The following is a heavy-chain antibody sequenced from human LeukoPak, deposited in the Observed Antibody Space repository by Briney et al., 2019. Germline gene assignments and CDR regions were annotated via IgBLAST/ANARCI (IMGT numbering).Heavy chain of an antibody. V-gene: IGHV3-9*01. J-gene: IGHJ6*03. D-gene: IGHD6-13*01. Sequence: GGSLRLSCAASGFTFDDYAMHWVRQAPGKGLEWVSGISWNSGSIGYADSVKGRFTISRDNAKNSLYLQMNSLRAEDTALYYCAKGGIAAAGNRPNYYYYYYMDVWGKGTTVTISS. CDR1: GFTFDDYA. CDR2: ISWNSGSI. CDR3: AKGGIAAAGNRPNYYYYYYMDV.